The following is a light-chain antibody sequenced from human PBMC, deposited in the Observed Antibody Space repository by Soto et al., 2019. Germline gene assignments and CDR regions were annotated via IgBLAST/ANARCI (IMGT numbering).Light chain of an antibody. J-gene: IGLJ2*01. CDR1: SSNIGSNT. CDR2: ADN. CDR3: GAWDDSLNGVV. Sequence: QPVLTQPPSASGTPGQRVTISCSGGSSNIGSNTVNWYQHLPRMAPKLLIFADNQRPSGVPDRFSASKSGTSASLAISGLHSEDEADYYCGAWDDSLNGVVFGGGTKVTVL. V-gene: IGLV1-44*01.